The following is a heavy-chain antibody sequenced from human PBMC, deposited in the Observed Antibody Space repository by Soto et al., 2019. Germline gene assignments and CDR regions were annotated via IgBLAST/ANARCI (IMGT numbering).Heavy chain of an antibody. V-gene: IGHV6-1*01. D-gene: IGHD1-26*01. CDR2: TYYRSKWYN. Sequence: SQTLSLTCAICGDSVSSNSPSCNWIRESPSRGLEWLGRTYYRSKWYNDYAVSVKSRITINPDTSKNQFSLKLTSVTAADTALYYCASDNVGPRSGGGMDVWGQGTTVTVSS. J-gene: IGHJ6*02. CDR3: ASDNVGPRSGGGMDV. CDR1: GDSVSSNSPS.